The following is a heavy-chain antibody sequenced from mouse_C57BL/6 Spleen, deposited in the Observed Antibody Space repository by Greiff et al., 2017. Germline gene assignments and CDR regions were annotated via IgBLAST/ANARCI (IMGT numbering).Heavy chain of an antibody. V-gene: IGHV5-9-1*02. CDR1: GFTFSSYA. Sequence: EVHLVESGEGLVKPGGSLKLSCAASGFTFSSYAMSWVRQTPEKRLEWVAYISSGGDYIYYADTVKGRFTISRDNARNTLYLQMSSLKSEDTSMYYCTRITTVVGDWYFDVWGTGTTVTVSS. CDR3: TRITTVVGDWYFDV. CDR2: ISSGGDYI. J-gene: IGHJ1*03. D-gene: IGHD1-1*01.